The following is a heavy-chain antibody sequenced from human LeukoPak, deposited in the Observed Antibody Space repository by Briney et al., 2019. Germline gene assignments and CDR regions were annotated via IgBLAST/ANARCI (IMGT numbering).Heavy chain of an antibody. D-gene: IGHD3-10*01. CDR3: ARSRYYYGSGSYPFDY. CDR2: IYTSGST. Sequence: PSETLSLTCTVSGGSISSYYWSWIRQPAGKGLEWIGLIYTSGSTNYNPSLKSRVTMSVDTSKNQFSPKLSSVTAADTAVYYCARSRYYYGSGSYPFDYWGQGTLVTVSS. J-gene: IGHJ4*02. V-gene: IGHV4-4*07. CDR1: GGSISSYY.